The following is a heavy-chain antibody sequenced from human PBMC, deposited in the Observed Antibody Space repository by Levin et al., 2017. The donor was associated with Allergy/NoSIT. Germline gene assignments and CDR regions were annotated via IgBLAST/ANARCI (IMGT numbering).Heavy chain of an antibody. Sequence: ESLKISCTVSGGSISSYYWSWIRQPPGKGLEWIGYIYYSGSTNYNPSLKSRVTISVDTSKNQFSLKLSSVTAADTAVYYCARNYYGSGSYQYWGQGTLVTVSS. D-gene: IGHD3-10*01. CDR2: IYYSGST. CDR1: GGSISSYY. J-gene: IGHJ4*02. CDR3: ARNYYGSGSYQY. V-gene: IGHV4-59*01.